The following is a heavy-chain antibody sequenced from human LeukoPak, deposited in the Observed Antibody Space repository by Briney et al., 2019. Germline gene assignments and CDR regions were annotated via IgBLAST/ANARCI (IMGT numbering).Heavy chain of an antibody. CDR2: INPSGGST. J-gene: IGHJ4*02. CDR1: GYTFTGYY. V-gene: IGHV1-46*01. CDR3: ARGGAYCGGDCYAFDY. D-gene: IGHD2-21*02. Sequence: ASVKVSCKALGYTFTGYYLHWVRQAPGQGLEWMGIINPSGGSTSYAQKFQGSVTITRDTSTSTVYMELSSLRSEDTAVHYCARGGAYCGGDCYAFDYWGQGTLVTVSS.